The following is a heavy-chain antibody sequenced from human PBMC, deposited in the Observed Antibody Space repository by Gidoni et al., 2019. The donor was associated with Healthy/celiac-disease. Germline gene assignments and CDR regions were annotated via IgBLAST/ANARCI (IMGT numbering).Heavy chain of an antibody. CDR2: IHYSGST. Sequence: QVQLQESGPGLVKPSETLSLTCTVSGGSISSYYWSWIRQPPGKGLEWIGYIHYSGSTNYNPSLKSRVTISVDTSKNQFSLKLSSVTAADTAVYYCARDKGYFQHWGQGTLVTVSS. CDR3: ARDKGYFQH. J-gene: IGHJ1*01. CDR1: GGSISSYY. V-gene: IGHV4-59*01.